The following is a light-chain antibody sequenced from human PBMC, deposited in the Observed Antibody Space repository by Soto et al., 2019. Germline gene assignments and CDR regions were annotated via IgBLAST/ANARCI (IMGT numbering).Light chain of an antibody. CDR2: GES. CDR1: QSVSNN. CDR3: HQYNKWPLT. J-gene: IGKJ4*01. V-gene: IGKV3-15*01. Sequence: EIVMTQSPVTLSMSPGERATPSCRGSQSVSNNLAWYQQKPVQAPRLLIFGESTRATGIPARFSGRGSGTEFTLTIHSLQSEDFAVYYCHQYNKWPLTFGGGTKVDIK.